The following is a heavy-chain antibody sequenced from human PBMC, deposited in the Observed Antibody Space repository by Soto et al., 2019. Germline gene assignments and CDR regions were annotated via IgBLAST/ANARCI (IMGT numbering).Heavy chain of an antibody. CDR1: GYRFSSYS. CDR3: AGGHWNSDYFDGMDV. D-gene: IGHD1-1*01. CDR2: VSAYSSNT. V-gene: IGHV1-18*01. Sequence: QVHLVQSGGEVRKPGASVKVSCEASGYRFSSYSISWVRQVPGQGLEWMGWVSAYSSNTNSAQKFHGRVTLTMDTSSSTVYMELRGLTSDDTAVYYCAGGHWNSDYFDGMDVWGHGTTVIVSS. J-gene: IGHJ6*02.